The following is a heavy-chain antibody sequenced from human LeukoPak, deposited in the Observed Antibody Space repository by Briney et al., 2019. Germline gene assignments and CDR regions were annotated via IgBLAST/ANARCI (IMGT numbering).Heavy chain of an antibody. V-gene: IGHV3-11*01. Sequence: PGGSLTLSCAASGFTFSDYYMSWIRQAPGNGLEWVSYISSSGSTIYYADSVKGRFTISRDNAKNSLYLQMNSLRAEDTAVYYCARDSRYDAFDIWGQGTMVTVSS. CDR3: ARDSRYDAFDI. J-gene: IGHJ3*02. CDR1: GFTFSDYY. CDR2: ISSSGSTI.